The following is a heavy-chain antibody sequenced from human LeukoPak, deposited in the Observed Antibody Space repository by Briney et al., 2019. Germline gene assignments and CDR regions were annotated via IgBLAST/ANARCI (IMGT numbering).Heavy chain of an antibody. Sequence: KTGGSLRLSCAASGFTFSTYEMNWVRQAPGKGLEWVSSISSSSSYIHYADSVKGRFTISRDNAKNSLYLQMNSLRAEDTAVYYCATEQAVRNYYFDYWGQGTLVTVSS. J-gene: IGHJ4*02. CDR3: ATEQAVRNYYFDY. CDR1: GFTFSTYE. V-gene: IGHV3-21*01. CDR2: ISSSSSYI. D-gene: IGHD3-10*01.